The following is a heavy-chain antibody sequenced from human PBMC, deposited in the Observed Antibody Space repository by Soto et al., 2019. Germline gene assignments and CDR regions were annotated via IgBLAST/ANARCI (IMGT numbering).Heavy chain of an antibody. Sequence: QVQLVQSGAEVKKPGASVKVSCKASGYTFTSYDINWVRQATGQGLEWMGWMNHNSGNTGYAQKFHCRLTMSPNTSITTAYMGLSIVRSDDTAVYDCARERSTRVIVVWVQGTTVTVAS. CDR3: ARERSTRVIVV. CDR2: MNHNSGNT. CDR1: GYTFTSYD. D-gene: IGHD3-16*02. V-gene: IGHV1-8*01. J-gene: IGHJ6*02.